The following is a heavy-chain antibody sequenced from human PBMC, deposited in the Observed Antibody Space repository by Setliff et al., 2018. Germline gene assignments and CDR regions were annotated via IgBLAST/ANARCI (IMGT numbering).Heavy chain of an antibody. CDR2: IGSGGDP. CDR3: AKRGGGGSWAYLDS. CDR1: GFTFSSYG. D-gene: IGHD3-10*01. Sequence: GGSLRLSCAASGFTFSSYGMNWVRQAPGKGLEYVSAIGSGGDPYYADSVKGRFTISRDNSKNTLYLQMGSLRPEDMAVYHCAKRGGGGSWAYLDSWGQGTLVTVSS. J-gene: IGHJ4*02. V-gene: IGHV3-64*02.